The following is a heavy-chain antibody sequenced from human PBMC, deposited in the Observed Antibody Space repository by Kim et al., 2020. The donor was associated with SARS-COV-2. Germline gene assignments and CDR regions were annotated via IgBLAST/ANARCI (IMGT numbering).Heavy chain of an antibody. CDR1: GYRFSDYY. Sequence: ASVKVSCKASGYRFSDYYIHWMRQAPGRGLEWLGWIDPNSGRTNYAQSFQGRVTMTSDTSVSAVYMELIRLRSDDMAMFYCARGPSTGDFDYWGQGTLVTVSS. CDR2: IDPNSGRT. D-gene: IGHD4-17*01. V-gene: IGHV1-2*02. J-gene: IGHJ4*02. CDR3: ARGPSTGDFDY.